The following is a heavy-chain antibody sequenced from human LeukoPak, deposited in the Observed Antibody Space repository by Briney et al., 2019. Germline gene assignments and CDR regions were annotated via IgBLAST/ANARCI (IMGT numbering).Heavy chain of an antibody. J-gene: IGHJ4*02. CDR3: ARHIGLTTRYFDY. V-gene: IGHV5-51*01. CDR2: IYPGDSDT. CDR1: GYKFTDYW. D-gene: IGHD4/OR15-4a*01. Sequence: MRGESLKISCKGSGYKFTDYWIGWVRQMPGKGLEWMGMIYPGDSDTRYSPSFQGHVTISADKSITTAYLQWSSLKASDTAMYYCARHIGLTTRYFDYWGQGTLVAVSS.